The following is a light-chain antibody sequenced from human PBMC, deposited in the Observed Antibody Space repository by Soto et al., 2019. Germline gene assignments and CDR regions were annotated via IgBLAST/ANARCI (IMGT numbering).Light chain of an antibody. CDR3: QQYHRYST. CDR1: QSINAW. Sequence: DIHMTQAPSTLSASVGDRVTITCRASQSINAWLAWYQQKPGKAPKLLIYDVSTLASGVPSRFSGSASGTEFTLTNSNLESDDFASYYCQQYHRYSTFGQGTRVDIK. V-gene: IGKV1-5*01. J-gene: IGKJ1*01. CDR2: DVS.